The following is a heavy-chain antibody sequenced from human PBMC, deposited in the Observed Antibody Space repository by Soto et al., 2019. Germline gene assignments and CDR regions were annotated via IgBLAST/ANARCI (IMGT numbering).Heavy chain of an antibody. D-gene: IGHD3-10*01. V-gene: IGHV4-30-2*01. Sequence: KPSETLSLTCAVSGGSISSGGYSWSWIRQPPGKGLEWIGYIYHSGSTYYNPSLKSRVTISVDRSKNQFSLKLSSVTAADTAVYYCARGVFLHYYGSGTILIHSQVVPNWGQGTLVTVSS. CDR2: IYHSGST. J-gene: IGHJ4*02. CDR1: GGSISSGGYS. CDR3: ARGVFLHYYGSGTILIHSQVVPN.